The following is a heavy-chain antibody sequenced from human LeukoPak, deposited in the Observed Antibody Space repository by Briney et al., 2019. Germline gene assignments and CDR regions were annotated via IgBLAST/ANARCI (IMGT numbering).Heavy chain of an antibody. V-gene: IGHV1-8*01. J-gene: IGHJ1*01. CDR2: MNPNSGNT. CDR3: ANPGVHYDPSGYYPFQH. D-gene: IGHD3-22*01. Sequence: ASVKVSCKASGYTFSSYDINWVRLAAGQGLEWMGWMNPNSGNTGYAQQFQGRVTMTRNTAIDTAYMELSSLRSEDTAVYYCANPGVHYDPSGYYPFQHWGQGTLVTVSS. CDR1: GYTFSSYD.